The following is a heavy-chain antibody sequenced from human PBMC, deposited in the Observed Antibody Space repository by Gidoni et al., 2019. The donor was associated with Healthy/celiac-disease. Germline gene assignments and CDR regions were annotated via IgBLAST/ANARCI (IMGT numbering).Heavy chain of an antibody. CDR3: TTDIVGATKFDY. CDR1: GFTFSNAW. D-gene: IGHD1-26*01. CDR2: IKSKTDGGTT. V-gene: IGHV3-15*07. Sequence: EVQLVESGGGLVKPVGSLRLSCAASGFTFSNAWMNWVRQAPGKGLEWVGRIKSKTDGGTTDYAAPVKGRFTISRDDSKNTLYLQMNSLKTEDTAVYYCTTDIVGATKFDYWGQGTLVTVSS. J-gene: IGHJ4*02.